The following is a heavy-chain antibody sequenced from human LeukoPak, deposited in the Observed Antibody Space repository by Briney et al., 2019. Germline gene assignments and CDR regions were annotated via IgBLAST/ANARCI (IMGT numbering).Heavy chain of an antibody. J-gene: IGHJ6*02. D-gene: IGHD2-2*01. CDR1: GYTLTELS. Sequence: ASVKVSCTGSGYTLTELSMHWMRQAPGKGHGWMGGFDPEDGETIYAHKFQGKVTMTEDTSTDTTYMELSSLRSEDTAVYYCATVLADIVVVPAAGLTNYGMDVWGQGTTVTVSS. CDR3: ATVLADIVVVPAAGLTNYGMDV. CDR2: FDPEDGET. V-gene: IGHV1-24*01.